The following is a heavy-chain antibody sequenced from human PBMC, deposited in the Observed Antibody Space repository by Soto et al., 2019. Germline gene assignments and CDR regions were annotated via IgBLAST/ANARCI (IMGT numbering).Heavy chain of an antibody. CDR2: IYYNGNT. CDR3: TRANWYSED. V-gene: IGHV4-59*11. J-gene: IGHJ4*02. D-gene: IGHD7-27*01. Sequence: QVQLQESGPGLVKPSETLSLTCSVSGGSISNHYWSWIRQPPGKGLEWIGYIYYNGNTNYNPSLKSRVTMSVDTSMNQISLKLTTVTAADTAVYYCTRANWYSEDWGQGTLVTVSS. CDR1: GGSISNHY.